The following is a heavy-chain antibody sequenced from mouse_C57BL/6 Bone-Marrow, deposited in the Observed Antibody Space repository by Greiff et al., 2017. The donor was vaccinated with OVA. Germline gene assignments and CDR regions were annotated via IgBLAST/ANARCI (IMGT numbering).Heavy chain of an antibody. J-gene: IGHJ2*01. D-gene: IGHD2-9*01. CDR2: ISDGGSYT. V-gene: IGHV5-4*01. Sequence: EVQRVESGGGLVKPGGSLKLSCAASGFTFSSYAMSWVRQTPEKRLEWVATISDGGSYTYYPDNVKGRFTISRDNAKNNLYLQMSHLKSEDTAMYYCARGAYYGYDGYYFDYWGQGTTLTVSS. CDR3: ARGAYYGYDGYYFDY. CDR1: GFTFSSYA.